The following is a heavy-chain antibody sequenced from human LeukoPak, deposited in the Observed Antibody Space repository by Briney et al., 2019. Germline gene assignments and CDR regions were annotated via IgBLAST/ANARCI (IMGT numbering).Heavy chain of an antibody. CDR1: GFTFDDYG. J-gene: IGHJ3*02. V-gene: IGHV3-20*04. Sequence: GGSLRLSCAASGFTFDDYGMSWVRQAPGKGLEWVSGINWNGGSTGYADSVKGRFTISRDNAKNSLYLQMNSLRAEDTALYYCARAVGDTNFLDAFDIWGQGTMVTVSS. CDR3: ARAVGDTNFLDAFDI. CDR2: INWNGGST. D-gene: IGHD4-17*01.